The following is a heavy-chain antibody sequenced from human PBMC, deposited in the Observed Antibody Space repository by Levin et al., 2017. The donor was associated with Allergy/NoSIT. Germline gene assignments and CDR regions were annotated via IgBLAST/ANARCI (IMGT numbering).Heavy chain of an antibody. CDR3: ARDQLDIVVVVAATGYDYYGMDV. Sequence: GGSLRLSCAASGFTFSSYAMHWVRQAPGKGLEWVAVISYDGSNKYYADSVKGRFTISRDNSKNTLYLQMNSLRAEDTAVYYCARDQLDIVVVVAATGYDYYGMDVWGQGTTVTVSS. CDR2: ISYDGSNK. J-gene: IGHJ6*02. D-gene: IGHD2-15*01. V-gene: IGHV3-30-3*01. CDR1: GFTFSSYA.